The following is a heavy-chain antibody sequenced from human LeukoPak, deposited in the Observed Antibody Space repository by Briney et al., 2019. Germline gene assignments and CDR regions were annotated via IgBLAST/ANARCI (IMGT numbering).Heavy chain of an antibody. CDR1: GYTFTSYY. J-gene: IGHJ6*03. Sequence: ASVNVSCKASGYTFTSYYMHWVRQAPGQGLEWMGIINPSGGNTSYAQKFQGRVNMNREMSTSTVYMELSSLRPEDPAVYYCASCPLRDYYYYYMDVWGKGPTVTISS. CDR2: INPSGGNT. CDR3: ASCPLRDYYYYYMDV. V-gene: IGHV1-46*01. D-gene: IGHD3-3*01.